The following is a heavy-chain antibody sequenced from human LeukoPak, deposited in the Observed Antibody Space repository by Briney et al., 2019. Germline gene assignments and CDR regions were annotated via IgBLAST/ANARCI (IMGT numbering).Heavy chain of an antibody. Sequence: GGSLRLSCAASGFTFSSFWMHWVRQTPGKGLVWVSRINTDGTSTYYADSVRGRFTIPRDNAKNTLYLQMNSLRAEDTAVYYCARPTGSTSLSSSFQHWGQGTLVTVSS. CDR1: GFTFSSFW. D-gene: IGHD1-7*01. V-gene: IGHV3-74*01. CDR2: INTDGTST. J-gene: IGHJ1*01. CDR3: ARPTGSTSLSSSFQH.